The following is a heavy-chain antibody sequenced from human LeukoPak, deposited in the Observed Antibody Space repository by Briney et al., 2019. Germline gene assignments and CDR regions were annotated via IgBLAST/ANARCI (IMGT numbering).Heavy chain of an antibody. CDR1: GGSISSYY. Sequence: SETLSLTCTVTGGSISSYYWSWIRQPPGKGLEWIGYIYYSGSTNYNPSLKSRVTISVDTSKNQFSLKLSSVTAADTAVYYCARSKITFGGVIVPPDYWGQGTLVTVSS. D-gene: IGHD3-16*02. CDR2: IYYSGST. V-gene: IGHV4-59*01. J-gene: IGHJ4*02. CDR3: ARSKITFGGVIVPPDY.